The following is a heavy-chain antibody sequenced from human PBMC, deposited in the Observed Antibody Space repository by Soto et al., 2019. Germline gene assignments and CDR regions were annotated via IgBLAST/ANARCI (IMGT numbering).Heavy chain of an antibody. CDR3: ARVSQSFIEYFQY. D-gene: IGHD3-16*02. J-gene: IGHJ1*01. CDR2: INNSGYTI. CDR1: GFTFSSYE. Sequence: PGGSLRLSCAASGFTFSSYEMIWVRQPPGKGLEWVSYINNSGYTIHYADSVKGRFTISRDNAKNSVYLQMNSLRAEDTAVYYCARVSQSFIEYFQYWGPGTLVTVSS. V-gene: IGHV3-48*03.